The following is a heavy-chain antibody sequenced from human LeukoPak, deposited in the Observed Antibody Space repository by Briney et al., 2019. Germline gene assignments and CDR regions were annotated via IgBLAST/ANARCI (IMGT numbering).Heavy chain of an antibody. D-gene: IGHD3-10*01. J-gene: IGHJ4*02. CDR1: GFTFSSYA. CDR3: AKILLVVSEILWFRETMYYFDY. CDR2: ISGSGGST. Sequence: PGGSLRLSCAASGFTFSSYAMSWVRQAPGKGLEWVSAISGSGGSTYYADSVKGRFTISRDNSKNTLYLQMNSLRAEDTAVYYCAKILLVVSEILWFRETMYYFDYWGQGTLVTVSS. V-gene: IGHV3-23*01.